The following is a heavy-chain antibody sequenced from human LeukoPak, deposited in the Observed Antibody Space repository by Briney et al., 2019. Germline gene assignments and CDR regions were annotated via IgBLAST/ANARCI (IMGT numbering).Heavy chain of an antibody. V-gene: IGHV1-8*03. CDR1: GYTFTSYD. CDR2: MNPNSGNT. J-gene: IGHJ6*03. CDR3: ARETGTYYDFWSGYPPHYMDV. Sequence: GASVKVSCKASGYTFTSYDINWVRQATGQGLEWMGWMNPNSGNTGYAQKFQGRVTITRNTSISTAYMELSSLRSEDTAVYYCARETGTYYDFWSGYPPHYMDVWGKGTTVTVSS. D-gene: IGHD3-3*01.